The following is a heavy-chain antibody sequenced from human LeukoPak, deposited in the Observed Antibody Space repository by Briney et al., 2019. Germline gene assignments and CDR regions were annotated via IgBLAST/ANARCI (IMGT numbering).Heavy chain of an antibody. CDR1: GYSFTSYW. CDR2: IYPGDSDT. CDR3: ASSGYCSGGSCYAGWGY. Sequence: GESLKISCKGSGYSFTSYWIGWVRQMPGKGLEWMGIIYPGDSDTRYSPSFQGQVTISADKYISTAYLQWSSLKASDTAMYYCASSGYCSGGSCYAGWGYWGQGTLVPVSS. J-gene: IGHJ4*02. D-gene: IGHD2-15*01. V-gene: IGHV5-51*01.